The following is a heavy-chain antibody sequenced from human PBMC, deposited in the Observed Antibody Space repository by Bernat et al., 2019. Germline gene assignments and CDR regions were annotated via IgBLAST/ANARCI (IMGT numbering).Heavy chain of an antibody. CDR2: INHSGST. CDR1: GGSFTGYY. Sequence: QVQLQQWGAGLLKPSEPLSLTCAVYGGSFTGYYWSWIRQPPGKGLEWIGEINHSGSTNYNPSLKSRVTISVDTSKNQFSLKLSSVTAADTAVYYCARGFNISGFDYWGQGTLVTVSS. CDR3: ARGFNISGFDY. J-gene: IGHJ4*02. D-gene: IGHD2/OR15-2a*01. V-gene: IGHV4-34*01.